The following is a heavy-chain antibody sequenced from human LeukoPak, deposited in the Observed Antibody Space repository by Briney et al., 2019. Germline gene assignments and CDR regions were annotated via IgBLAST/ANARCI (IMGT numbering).Heavy chain of an antibody. CDR1: GGSFSGYY. V-gene: IGHV4-34*01. J-gene: IGHJ4*02. D-gene: IGHD3-10*01. CDR3: ARGRRVRGVIFDY. CDR2: INHSGST. Sequence: PSETLSLTCAVYGGSFSGYYWSWIRQPPGKGLEWIGEINHSGSTNYNPSLKSRVTISVDTSKNQFSLKLSSVTAADTAVYYCARGRRVRGVIFDYWGQGALVTVSS.